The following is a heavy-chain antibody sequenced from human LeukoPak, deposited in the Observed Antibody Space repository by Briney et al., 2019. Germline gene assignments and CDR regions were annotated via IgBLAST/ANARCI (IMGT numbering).Heavy chain of an antibody. CDR2: ISGSGGST. D-gene: IGHD6-19*01. V-gene: IGHV3-23*01. CDR1: GFTFSSYA. CDR3: AKSFVAYSSDWYYFDY. Sequence: GGSLRLFCAASGFTFSSYAMSWVRQAPGKGRERVSAISGSGGSTYYADSVKGRCTISRDNSKNTLYLQMNGLRAEDTAVYYGAKSFVAYSSDWYYFDYWGQGTRVPVSS. J-gene: IGHJ4*02.